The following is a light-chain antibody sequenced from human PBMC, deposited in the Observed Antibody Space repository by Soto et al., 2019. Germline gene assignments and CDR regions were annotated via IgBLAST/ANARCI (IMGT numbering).Light chain of an antibody. J-gene: IGKJ1*01. CDR3: QQYNSYPT. CDR2: KAS. CDR1: QSISSW. V-gene: IGKV1-5*03. Sequence: DIQMTQSPSTLSASVGDRVTITCRASQSISSWLAWYQQKPGKAPKLLIYKASSLESGVPSRFSGSGAGKEFPLTISSLQPDDFATYYCQQYNSYPTFGQGTKVEIK.